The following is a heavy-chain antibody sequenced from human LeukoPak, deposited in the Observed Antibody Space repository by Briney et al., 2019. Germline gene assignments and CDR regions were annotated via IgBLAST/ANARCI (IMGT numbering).Heavy chain of an antibody. V-gene: IGHV1-18*01. CDR3: ARYYYSGGYYSRDYYFDY. J-gene: IGHJ4*02. CDR1: GYTFTSYG. D-gene: IGHD1-26*01. CDR2: ISVYNGNT. Sequence: ASMKVSCKASGYTFTSYGFSWVRQARGQGLEWMGWISVYNGNTNYAQKLQGRVTMTTDTSTSTAYMELRSLRSDDTAVYYCARYYYSGGYYSRDYYFDYWGQGTLVTVSS.